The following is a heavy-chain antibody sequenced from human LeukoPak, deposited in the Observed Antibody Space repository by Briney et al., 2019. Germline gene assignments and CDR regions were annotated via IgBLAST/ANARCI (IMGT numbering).Heavy chain of an antibody. CDR1: GFTFSTYW. D-gene: IGHD6-19*01. J-gene: IGHJ4*02. Sequence: GGSLRLSCAASGFTFSTYWMSWVRQAPGKGLEWVANIKQDGSEKYYADSVKGRFTMSRDNAKNSLSLQMNSLRAEDTAVYYCVKDQYSSGSLWGQGTLVTVSS. V-gene: IGHV3-7*01. CDR3: VKDQYSSGSL. CDR2: IKQDGSEK.